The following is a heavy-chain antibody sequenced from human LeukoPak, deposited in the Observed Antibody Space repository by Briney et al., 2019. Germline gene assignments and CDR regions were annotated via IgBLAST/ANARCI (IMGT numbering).Heavy chain of an antibody. V-gene: IGHV4-61*09. J-gene: IGHJ5*02. Sequence: PSETLSLTCTVSGGSISSGSYYWSWIRQPAGKGLEWIVHIYTSGSTNYNPSLKSRVTISVDTSKNQFSLKLSSVTAADTAVYYCARLEIAAAGNRWFDPWGQGTLVTVSS. CDR1: GGSISSGSYY. D-gene: IGHD6-13*01. CDR3: ARLEIAAAGNRWFDP. CDR2: IYTSGST.